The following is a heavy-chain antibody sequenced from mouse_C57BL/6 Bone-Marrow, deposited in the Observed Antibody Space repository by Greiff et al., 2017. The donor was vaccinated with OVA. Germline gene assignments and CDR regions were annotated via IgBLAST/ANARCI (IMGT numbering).Heavy chain of an antibody. D-gene: IGHD6-1*01. Sequence: QVHVKQSGAELVKPGASVKMSCKASGYTFTSYWITWVKQRPGQGLEWIGDIYPGSGSTNYNEKFKSKATLTVDTSSSTAYMQLSSLTSEDSAVYYCARRQPDYWGQGTTLTVSS. V-gene: IGHV1-55*01. CDR1: GYTFTSYW. CDR3: ARRQPDY. J-gene: IGHJ2*01. CDR2: IYPGSGST.